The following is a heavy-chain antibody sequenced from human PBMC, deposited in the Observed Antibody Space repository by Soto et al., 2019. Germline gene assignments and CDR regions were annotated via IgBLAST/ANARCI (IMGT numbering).Heavy chain of an antibody. Sequence: EVQLVESGGGLVKPGGSLRLSCAASGFTFSSYAMNWVRQAPGKGLEWVSSISSSSTYIYYADSVKGRFTISRDNAKNSLYLQMNSLRAEVTAVYYCARPLNYYDGSGYSAYWGQGTLVTVSS. CDR3: ARPLNYYDGSGYSAY. D-gene: IGHD3-22*01. V-gene: IGHV3-21*01. CDR2: ISSSSTYI. CDR1: GFTFSSYA. J-gene: IGHJ4*02.